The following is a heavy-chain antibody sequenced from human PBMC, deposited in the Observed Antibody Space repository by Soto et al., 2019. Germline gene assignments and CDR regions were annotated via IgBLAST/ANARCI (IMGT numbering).Heavy chain of an antibody. D-gene: IGHD3-10*01. V-gene: IGHV3-11*05. CDR1: GFTFSDYY. J-gene: IGHJ6*02. CDR2: ISSSSSYT. Sequence: GGSLRLSCAASGFTFSDYYMSWIRQAPGKGLEWVSYISSSSSYTNYADSVKGRFTISRDNAKNSLYLQMNSLRAEDTAVYYCARVRIRGETAEDVWGQGTTVTVSS. CDR3: ARVRIRGETAEDV.